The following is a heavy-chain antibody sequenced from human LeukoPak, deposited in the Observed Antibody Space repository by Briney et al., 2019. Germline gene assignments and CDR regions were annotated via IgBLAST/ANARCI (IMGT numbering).Heavy chain of an antibody. Sequence: GASVKVSCKASGGTFSSYAINWVRQTPGQGLEWMGRIIPILGIANYAQKFQGRVTITADKSTSTAYMELSSLGSEDTAVYYCETYYYDSSGYPKPTEYFDYWGQGTLVTVSS. J-gene: IGHJ4*02. CDR3: ETYYYDSSGYPKPTEYFDY. V-gene: IGHV1-69*04. CDR1: GGTFSSYA. D-gene: IGHD3-22*01. CDR2: IIPILGIA.